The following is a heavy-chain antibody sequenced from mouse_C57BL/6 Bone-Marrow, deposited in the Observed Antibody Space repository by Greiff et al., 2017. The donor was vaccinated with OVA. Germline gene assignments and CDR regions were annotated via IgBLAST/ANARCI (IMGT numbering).Heavy chain of an antibody. CDR3: ARHMVTTNYFDY. CDR1: GFTFSSYT. J-gene: IGHJ2*01. Sequence: DVMLVESGGGLVKPGGSLKLSCAASGFTFSSYTMSWVRQTPEKRLEWVATISGGGGNTYYPDSVKGRFTISRDNAKNTLYLQMSSLRSEDTALYYCARHMVTTNYFDYWGKGTTLTVSS. V-gene: IGHV5-9*01. CDR2: ISGGGGNT. D-gene: IGHD2-2*01.